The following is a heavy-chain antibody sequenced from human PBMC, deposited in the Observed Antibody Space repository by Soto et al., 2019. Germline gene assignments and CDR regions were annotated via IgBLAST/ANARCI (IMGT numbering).Heavy chain of an antibody. J-gene: IGHJ6*02. D-gene: IGHD5-18*01. Sequence: LSLTCAVYGGSFSGYYWSWIRQPPGKGLEWIGEINHSGSTNYNPSLKSRVTISVDTSKNQFSLKLSSVTAADTAVYYCARGRVDTAMVRNYYYYYGMDVWGQGTTVTVSS. V-gene: IGHV4-34*01. CDR3: ARGRVDTAMVRNYYYYYGMDV. CDR2: INHSGST. CDR1: GGSFSGYY.